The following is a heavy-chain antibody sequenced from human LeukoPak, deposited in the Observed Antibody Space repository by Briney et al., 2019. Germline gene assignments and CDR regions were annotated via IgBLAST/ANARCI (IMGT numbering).Heavy chain of an antibody. CDR1: GGTLSSYA. Sequence: ASVKVSCKASGGTLSSYAISWVRQAPGQGLEWMGRIIPIFGTANYAQKFQGRVTITTDESTSTAYMELSSLRSEDTAVYYCARAGERVAFDYWGQGTLVTVSS. CDR3: ARAGERVAFDY. CDR2: IIPIFGTA. V-gene: IGHV1-69*05. J-gene: IGHJ4*02. D-gene: IGHD2-15*01.